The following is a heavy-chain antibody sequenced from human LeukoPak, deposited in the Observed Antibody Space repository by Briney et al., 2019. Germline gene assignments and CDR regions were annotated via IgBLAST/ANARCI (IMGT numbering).Heavy chain of an antibody. CDR3: ARGLVFGDLDY. V-gene: IGHV4-34*01. CDR2: INHSGST. Sequence: PSETLSLTCAVYGGSFSGYYWSWIRQPPGKGLEWIGEINHSGSTNYNPSLKSRVTISVDTSKNQFSLKLSSVTAADTAVYYCARGLVFGDLDYWGQGTLVTVSS. D-gene: IGHD4-17*01. J-gene: IGHJ4*02. CDR1: GGSFSGYY.